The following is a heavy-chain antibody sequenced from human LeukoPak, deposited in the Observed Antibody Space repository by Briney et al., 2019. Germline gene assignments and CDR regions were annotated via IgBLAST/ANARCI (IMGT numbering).Heavy chain of an antibody. CDR3: ACSYGSGSYGGRWFDP. CDR2: INAGNGNT. CDR1: GYTFTSYA. V-gene: IGHV1-3*01. J-gene: IGHJ5*02. D-gene: IGHD3-10*01. Sequence: ASLKVSCKASGYTFTSYAVHWVRQAPGQRLQWMGWINAGNGNTKYSQKFQRRFTITRDTSASTAYMELSSLRSEDTAVSYCACSYGSGSYGGRWFDPWGQGTLVTVSS.